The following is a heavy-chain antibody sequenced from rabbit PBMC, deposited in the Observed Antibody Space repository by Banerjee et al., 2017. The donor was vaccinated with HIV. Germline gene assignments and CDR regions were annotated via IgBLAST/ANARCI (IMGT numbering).Heavy chain of an antibody. CDR1: GFSFSSSYY. J-gene: IGHJ6*01. CDR3: ARGTATMNL. D-gene: IGHD6-1*01. CDR2: IDTGSGST. Sequence: QSLEESGGDLVKPGASLTLTCTASGFSFSSSYYISWVRQAPGKGLEWIAYIDTGSGSTYYASWAKGRFTISKTSSTTVTLQMTSLTAADTATYFCARGTATMNLWGQGTLVTV. V-gene: IGHV1S40*01.